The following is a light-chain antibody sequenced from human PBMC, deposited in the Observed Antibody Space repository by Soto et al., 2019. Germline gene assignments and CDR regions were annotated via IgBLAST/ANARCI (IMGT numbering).Light chain of an antibody. CDR2: GAS. CDR1: QRIGGN. Sequence: EIVMTQSPATLSVSPGERATLSCRATQRIGGNLAWYQQKPGQAPRLLIFGASTRATGVPARFSGSGSGTQFTLTISSLQSEDFAFYYCQQLSNWPPVYTFGQGTKLEIK. J-gene: IGKJ2*01. CDR3: QQLSNWPPVYT. V-gene: IGKV3-15*01.